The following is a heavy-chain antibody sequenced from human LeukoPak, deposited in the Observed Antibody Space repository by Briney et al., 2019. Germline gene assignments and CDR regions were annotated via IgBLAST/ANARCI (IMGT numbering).Heavy chain of an antibody. CDR3: TTDLGDY. CDR2: IKSKSDGGTT. CDR1: GFTFGNAW. D-gene: IGHD3-16*01. V-gene: IGHV3-15*07. J-gene: IGHJ4*02. Sequence: KTGGSLRLSCAASGFTFGNAWINWVRQASGRGLEWVGRIKSKSDGGTTEYAAPVKDRFSISRDDSKNTVYLQMNSLKTEDTAIYYCTTDLGDYWGQGTLVTVSS.